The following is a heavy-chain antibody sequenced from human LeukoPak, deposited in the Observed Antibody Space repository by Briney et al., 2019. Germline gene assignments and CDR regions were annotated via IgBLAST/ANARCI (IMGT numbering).Heavy chain of an antibody. Sequence: ASVKVSCKASGYTFTSYGISWVRQAPGQGLEWMGWISACNGNTNYAQKLQGRVTMTTDTSTSTAYMELRSLRSQDTAVYYCARARGLGYCSGGSCYNYNWFDPWGQGTVVTVSS. CDR1: GYTFTSYG. CDR2: ISACNGNT. J-gene: IGHJ5*02. V-gene: IGHV1-18*01. CDR3: ARARGLGYCSGGSCYNYNWFDP. D-gene: IGHD2-15*01.